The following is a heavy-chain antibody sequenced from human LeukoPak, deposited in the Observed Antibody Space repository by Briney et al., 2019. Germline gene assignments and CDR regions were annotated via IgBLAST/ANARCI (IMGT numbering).Heavy chain of an antibody. CDR3: ARGLGGASYYMDV. Sequence: TSETLSLICSVSSGSISSFYWTWVRQSAWKGLEWIGRVDTSGSTHYNPSLKGRATMSLDTSKYQFSLRLTSVTVADTAVYYCARGLGGASYYMDVWGKGTTVTVSS. D-gene: IGHD3-16*01. CDR1: SGSISSFY. J-gene: IGHJ6*03. V-gene: IGHV4-4*07. CDR2: VDTSGST.